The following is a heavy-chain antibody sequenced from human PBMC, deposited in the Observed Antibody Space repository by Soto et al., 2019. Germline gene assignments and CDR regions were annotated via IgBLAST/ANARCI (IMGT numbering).Heavy chain of an antibody. Sequence: QVQLQQWGAGLLKPSETLSLTCAVYGGSFSGYYWSWIRQPPGKGLEWIGEINHSGSTNYNPSLQRPVTTSVDTSKNQFSRKLSSVTAADTAVYYCARRRGIGIVVVVAATRSYFDYWGQGTLVTVSS. D-gene: IGHD2-15*01. V-gene: IGHV4-34*01. CDR3: ARRRGIGIVVVVAATRSYFDY. CDR1: GGSFSGYY. CDR2: INHSGST. J-gene: IGHJ4*02.